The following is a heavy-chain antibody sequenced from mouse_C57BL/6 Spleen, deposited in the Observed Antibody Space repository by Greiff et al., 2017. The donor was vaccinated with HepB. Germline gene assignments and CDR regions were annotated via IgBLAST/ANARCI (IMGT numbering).Heavy chain of an antibody. CDR2: IHPNSGST. V-gene: IGHV1-64*01. Sequence: QVQLKQPGAELVKPGASVKLSCKASGYTFTSYWMHWVKQRPGQGLEWIGMIHPNSGSTNYNEKFKSKATLTVDKSSSTAYMQLSSLTSEDSAVYYCARELTGTFDDWGQGTTLTVSS. CDR3: ARELTGTFDD. D-gene: IGHD4-1*01. J-gene: IGHJ2*01. CDR1: GYTFTSYW.